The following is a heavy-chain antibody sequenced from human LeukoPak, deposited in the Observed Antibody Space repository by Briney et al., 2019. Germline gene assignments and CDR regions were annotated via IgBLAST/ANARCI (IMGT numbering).Heavy chain of an antibody. V-gene: IGHV1-2*02. CDR2: INPNSGGT. CDR1: GYTFTGYY. D-gene: IGHD3-3*01. Sequence: ASVKVSCKASGYTFTGYYMHWMRQAPGQGLEWMGWINPNSGGTNYAQKFQGRVTMTRDTSISTAYMELSRLRSDDTAVYYCARAYYDFWSGYSHPPDYWGQGTLVTVSS. CDR3: ARAYYDFWSGYSHPPDY. J-gene: IGHJ4*02.